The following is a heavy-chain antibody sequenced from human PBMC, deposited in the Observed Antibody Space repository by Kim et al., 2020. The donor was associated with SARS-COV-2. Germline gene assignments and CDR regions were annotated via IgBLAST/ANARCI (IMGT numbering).Heavy chain of an antibody. Sequence: ASVKVSCKASGYTFSNYVMHWVRQAPGQRLEWMGWINAGRGDTKYSQKFQDRVTITRDTSASVVYMELSSLRSEDTAVYYCTRDPAAAGKPSFYFDYWGQGTVVTVSS. CDR3: TRDPAAAGKPSFYFDY. J-gene: IGHJ4*02. D-gene: IGHD6-13*01. CDR2: INAGRGDT. CDR1: GYTFSNYV. V-gene: IGHV1-3*01.